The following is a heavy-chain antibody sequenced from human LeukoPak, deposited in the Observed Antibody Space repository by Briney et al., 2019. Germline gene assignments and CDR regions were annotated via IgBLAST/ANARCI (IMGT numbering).Heavy chain of an antibody. D-gene: IGHD6-13*01. V-gene: IGHV3-30*09. Sequence: GGSLRLSCEASGFTFLRHSMHWIRQAPGKGLEWVAVISYDGSNKYYAASVKGRFAISRDNSKDTLYLEMHSLRSDDTAVYYCARGLIAEEFFRHWGQGTLVTVSS. CDR2: ISYDGSNK. CDR3: ARGLIAEEFFRH. CDR1: GFTFLRHS. J-gene: IGHJ1*01.